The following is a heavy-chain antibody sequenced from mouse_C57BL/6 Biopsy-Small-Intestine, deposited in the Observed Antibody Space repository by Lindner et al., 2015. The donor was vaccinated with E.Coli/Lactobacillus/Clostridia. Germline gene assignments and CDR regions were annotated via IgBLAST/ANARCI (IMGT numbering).Heavy chain of an antibody. Sequence: VQLQESGAELVRPGASVTLSCRASGYTFTDNEMHWVKQTPVHGLEWSGGIDPETGGTAYNQKFKGKAIVTADKSSSTAYMELRSLTSEGSAVYYCIRGTTDVWGTGTTVTVSS. CDR2: IDPETGGT. CDR3: IRGTTDV. J-gene: IGHJ1*03. V-gene: IGHV1-15*01. CDR1: GYTFTDNE. D-gene: IGHD1-1*01.